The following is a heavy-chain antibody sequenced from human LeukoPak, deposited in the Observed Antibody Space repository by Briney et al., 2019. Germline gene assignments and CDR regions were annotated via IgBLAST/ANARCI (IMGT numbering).Heavy chain of an antibody. J-gene: IGHJ3*02. CDR2: ISGSGDST. Sequence: GGSLRLSCAASGFTFNNYAMSWVRQAPGKGLEWVSTISGSGDSTHYADSVKGRFTISRDNSKNTLYMQMNSLRAEDTAVYYCAKELVPDAFDIWGQGAMVTVSS. V-gene: IGHV3-23*01. CDR1: GFTFNNYA. CDR3: AKELVPDAFDI. D-gene: IGHD6-13*01.